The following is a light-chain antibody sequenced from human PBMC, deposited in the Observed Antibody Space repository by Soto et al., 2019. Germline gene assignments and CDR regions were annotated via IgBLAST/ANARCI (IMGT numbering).Light chain of an antibody. CDR3: SSYTRSNTLV. V-gene: IGLV2-14*01. J-gene: IGLJ2*01. Sequence: QSVLTQPASVSGSPGQSITISCTGTSSDVGGYDYVSWYQQHPGKAPKLMIYQVSNRPSGVSNRFSGSKSGNTASLTISGLRAEDEANYYCSSYTRSNTLVFGGGTKVTV. CDR2: QVS. CDR1: SSDVGGYDY.